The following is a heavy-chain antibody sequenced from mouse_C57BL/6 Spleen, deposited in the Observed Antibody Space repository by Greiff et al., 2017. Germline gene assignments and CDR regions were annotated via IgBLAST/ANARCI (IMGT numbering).Heavy chain of an antibody. CDR3: TRVTFITTVFDV. D-gene: IGHD1-1*01. CDR2: ISSGGDYI. J-gene: IGHJ1*03. CDR1: GFTFSSYA. V-gene: IGHV5-9-1*02. Sequence: EVQLVESGEGLVKPGGSLKLSCAASGFTFSSYAMSWVRQTPEKRLEWVAYISSGGDYIYYADTVKGRFTISRDNARNTLYLQMSSLKSEDTAMYYCTRVTFITTVFDVWGTGTTVTVSS.